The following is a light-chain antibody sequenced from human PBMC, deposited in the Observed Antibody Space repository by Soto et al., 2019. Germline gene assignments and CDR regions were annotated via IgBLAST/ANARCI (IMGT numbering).Light chain of an antibody. J-gene: IGKJ5*01. V-gene: IGKV3-11*01. CDR3: QQRSNWLIT. CDR1: QSVSSD. Sequence: EIVITQSPATLSVSPGERATLSCRASQSVSSDLAWYHQKPGQAPRILIYGASTRDTGIPARFSGSGSGTEFTLTISSLEPEDFAVYFCQQRSNWLITFGQGTRLEIK. CDR2: GAS.